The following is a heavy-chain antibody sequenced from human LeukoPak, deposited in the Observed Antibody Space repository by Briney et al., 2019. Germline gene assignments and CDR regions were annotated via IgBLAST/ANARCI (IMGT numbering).Heavy chain of an antibody. CDR1: GFNFDNFA. CDR2: ISHDGRTK. J-gene: IGHJ4*02. V-gene: IGHV3-30*04. D-gene: IGHD5-24*01. CDR3: ARPSPPGDGYNPPDH. Sequence: GGSLRLSCVVSGFNFDNFAMHWVRKPLGKGLEWVAVISHDGRTKYYADSMKGRITISRDNSKNTLFLQMNNLRSEDTAVYFCARPSPPGDGYNPPDHWGQGTLVTLSS.